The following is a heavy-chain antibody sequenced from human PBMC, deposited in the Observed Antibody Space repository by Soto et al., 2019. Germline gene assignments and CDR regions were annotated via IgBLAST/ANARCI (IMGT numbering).Heavy chain of an antibody. CDR2: VSYSGST. D-gene: IGHD3-9*01. V-gene: IGHV4-61*08. CDR3: ARLLETDILPGYRTYYFDY. Sequence: QVQLQESGPGLVKPSETLSLTCAVSGGSVSSDGNYWTWIRQTPGKGLEWIGYVSYSGSTNYNPSLKSRVTISADTSKNQFSLKLSSVTAADTAVYYCARLLETDILPGYRTYYFDYWGQGTLVTVSS. J-gene: IGHJ4*02. CDR1: GGSVSSDGNY.